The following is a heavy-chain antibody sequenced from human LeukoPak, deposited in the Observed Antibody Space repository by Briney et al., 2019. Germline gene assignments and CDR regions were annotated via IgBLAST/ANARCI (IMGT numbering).Heavy chain of an antibody. CDR1: GYTFTSYA. Sequence: ASVKVSCKASGYTFTSYAMHWVRQAPGQRLEWMGWINAGNGNTKYSQKFQGRVTITRDTSASTAYMELSSLRSEDTAVYYCARDWGNDYGEEYWFDPWGQGTLVTVSS. CDR2: INAGNGNT. J-gene: IGHJ5*02. D-gene: IGHD4-17*01. V-gene: IGHV1-3*01. CDR3: ARDWGNDYGEEYWFDP.